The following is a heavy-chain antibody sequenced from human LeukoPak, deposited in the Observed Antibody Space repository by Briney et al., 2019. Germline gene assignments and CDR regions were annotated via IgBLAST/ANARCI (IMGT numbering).Heavy chain of an antibody. D-gene: IGHD5-24*01. CDR3: ARRMATVTDAFDI. CDR2: VFHSGTT. Sequence: SETLSLTCNVSGDSLTSHFWSWIRQTPGKGLEWIGYVFHSGTTNYSPPLKSRVTISLDTSKKQFYLRLASVTAADTAVYYCARRMATVTDAFDIWGRGTMVSVSS. V-gene: IGHV4-59*08. CDR1: GDSLTSHF. J-gene: IGHJ3*02.